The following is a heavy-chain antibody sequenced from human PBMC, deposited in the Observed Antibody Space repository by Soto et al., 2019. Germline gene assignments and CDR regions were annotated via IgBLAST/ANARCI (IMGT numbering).Heavy chain of an antibody. CDR1: GYTFTSYD. CDR3: ARDIGDSSGYVFDY. CDR2: MNPNSGNT. Sequence: ASVKVSCKASGYTFTSYDINWVRQATGQGLEWMGWMNPNSGNTGYAQKFQGRVTMTRNTSISTAYMELSSLRSEDTAVYYCARDIGDSSGYVFDYWGQGTLVTVSS. D-gene: IGHD3-22*01. J-gene: IGHJ4*02. V-gene: IGHV1-8*01.